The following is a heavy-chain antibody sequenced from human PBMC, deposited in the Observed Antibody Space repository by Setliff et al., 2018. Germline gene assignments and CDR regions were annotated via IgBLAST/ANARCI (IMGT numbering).Heavy chain of an antibody. D-gene: IGHD3-16*01. CDR3: ARLPNYVWGSPVDY. CDR1: GASVRSHY. V-gene: IGHV4-39*01. Sequence: SETLSLTCTVSGASVRSHYWGLIRQPPGKGLEWIGSIFYGGRTFYNPSLKSRVTISVDTSKNQFSLTLSSVTAADTAVYYCARLPNYVWGSPVDYWGQGTLVTVSS. J-gene: IGHJ4*02. CDR2: IFYGGRT.